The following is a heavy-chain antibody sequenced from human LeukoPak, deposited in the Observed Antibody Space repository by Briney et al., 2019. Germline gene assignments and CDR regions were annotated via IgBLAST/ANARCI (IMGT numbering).Heavy chain of an antibody. V-gene: IGHV1-18*04. Sequence: ASVKLSCKASEHIFTAYYMHWGRQAPGQRLEWWGWIHAYNGNTNYAQKLQGRVTMTTDTSTSTAYMELRSLRSDDTAVYYCARVDHYYYDSSGYYRGGDNWFDPWGQGTLVTVSS. CDR3: ARVDHYYYDSSGYYRGGDNWFDP. D-gene: IGHD3-22*01. CDR2: IHAYNGNT. CDR1: EHIFTAYY. J-gene: IGHJ5*02.